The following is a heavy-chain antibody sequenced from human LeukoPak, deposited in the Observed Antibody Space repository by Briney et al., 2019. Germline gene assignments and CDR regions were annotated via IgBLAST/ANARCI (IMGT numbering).Heavy chain of an antibody. J-gene: IGHJ3*02. CDR3: ARATAFFDI. V-gene: IGHV4-59*01. CDR2: IYYSGST. CDR1: GGSISTYY. Sequence: SETLSLTCTVSGGSISTYYWSWIRQPPGKGLEWIGYIYYSGSTNYNPSLKSRVTISVDTSKNQFSLKLTSVTAADTAVYYCARATAFFDIWGQGTMVTASS.